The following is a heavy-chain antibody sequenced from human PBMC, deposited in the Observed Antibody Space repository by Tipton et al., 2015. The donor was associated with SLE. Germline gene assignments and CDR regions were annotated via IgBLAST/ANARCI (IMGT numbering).Heavy chain of an antibody. CDR1: GFTFSSYG. Sequence: SGFTFSSYGMHWVRQAPGKGLEWVSSIRGSGATTYYADSVKGRFTISRDNAKNSLYLQMNSLRAEDTAVYYCAWGKRGTYYYYGMDVWGQGTTVTVSS. D-gene: IGHD7-27*01. CDR2: IRGSGATT. J-gene: IGHJ6*02. CDR3: AWGKRGTYYYYGMDV. V-gene: IGHV3-21*04.